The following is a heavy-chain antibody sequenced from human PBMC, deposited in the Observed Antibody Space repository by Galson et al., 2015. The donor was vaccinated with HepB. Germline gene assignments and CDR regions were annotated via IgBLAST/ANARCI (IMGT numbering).Heavy chain of an antibody. Sequence: SETLSLTCAVSGGSISSSNWWSWVRQPPGKGLEWIGEIYHSGSTNYNPSLKSRVTISVDKSKNQFSLKLSSVTAADTAVYYCARALLRSAGSSYGMDVWGQGTTVTVSS. D-gene: IGHD3-3*01. CDR2: IYHSGST. CDR1: GGSISSSNW. V-gene: IGHV4-4*02. CDR3: ARALLRSAGSSYGMDV. J-gene: IGHJ6*02.